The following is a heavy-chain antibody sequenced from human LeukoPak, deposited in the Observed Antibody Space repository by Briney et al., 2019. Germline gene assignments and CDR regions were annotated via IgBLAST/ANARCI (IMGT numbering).Heavy chain of an antibody. D-gene: IGHD2-2*01. CDR2: INHSGST. J-gene: IGHJ4*02. CDR3: ARRLVVVPAARYYFDY. V-gene: IGHV4-34*01. CDR1: GGSFSGYY. Sequence: SETLSLTCAVYGGSFSGYYWSWIRQPPGKGLEWIGEINHSGSTNYNPSLKSRVTISVDTSKNQFSLKLSSVTAADTAVYYCARRLVVVPAARYYFDYWGQGTLVTVSS.